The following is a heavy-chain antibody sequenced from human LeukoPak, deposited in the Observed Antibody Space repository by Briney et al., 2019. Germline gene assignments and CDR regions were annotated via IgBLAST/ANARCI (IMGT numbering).Heavy chain of an antibody. Sequence: SQTLSLTCTVSGGSISSGGYYWTWIRQYPGKGLEWIGHIYYSGSTYYNSSLKSRVTMSVDTSKNQFSLKLSSVTAADTAVYYCASRKGYSYGQYYFDYWGQGTQVTVSS. J-gene: IGHJ4*02. CDR2: IYYSGST. D-gene: IGHD5-18*01. CDR1: GGSISSGGYY. V-gene: IGHV4-31*03. CDR3: ASRKGYSYGQYYFDY.